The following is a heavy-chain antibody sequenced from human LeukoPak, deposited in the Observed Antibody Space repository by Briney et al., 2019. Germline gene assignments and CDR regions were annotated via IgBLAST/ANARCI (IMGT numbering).Heavy chain of an antibody. CDR2: IYYSGST. D-gene: IGHD5-18*01. CDR3: ARSPGYTYGYAFDI. Sequence: TSGTLSLTCAVSGGSFSGYYWSWIRQPPGKGLEWLGFIYYSGSTHYNPSLKSPVTISVATSKKQFSLNLISVTAADTAVYYCARSPGYTYGYAFDIWGQGTMVTVSS. J-gene: IGHJ3*02. V-gene: IGHV4-59*01. CDR1: GGSFSGYY.